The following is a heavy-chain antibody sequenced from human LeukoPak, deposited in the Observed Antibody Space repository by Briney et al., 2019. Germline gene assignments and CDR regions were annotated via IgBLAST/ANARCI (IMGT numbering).Heavy chain of an antibody. Sequence: GGSLRLSSAAPGFTFSGYSMSSGREAPGRGLWWVSYISRGMSIIYYADSAMGRFTISRDNDKNSLYLQMNSLRAEDTAVYYCAKEQDLDYWGQGTLVTVSS. CDR1: GFTFSGYS. CDR3: AKEQDLDY. CDR2: ISRGMSII. V-gene: IGHV3-48*01. J-gene: IGHJ4*02.